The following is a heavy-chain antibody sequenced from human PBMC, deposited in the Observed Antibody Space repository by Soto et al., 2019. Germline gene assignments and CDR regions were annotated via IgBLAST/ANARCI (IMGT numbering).Heavy chain of an antibody. V-gene: IGHV1-3*01. CDR2: INAGNGNT. CDR3: ARDLAVPALLYYYAMDV. D-gene: IGHD6-19*01. CDR1: GYTFTNYA. Sequence: ASVKVSCKASGYTFTNYAMHWLRQAPGQRLEWMGWINAGNGNTKYSQKFQGRVTITRDTSASTAYMELSSLRSEDTAIYYCARDLAVPALLYYYAMDVWGQGTTVTVSS. J-gene: IGHJ6*02.